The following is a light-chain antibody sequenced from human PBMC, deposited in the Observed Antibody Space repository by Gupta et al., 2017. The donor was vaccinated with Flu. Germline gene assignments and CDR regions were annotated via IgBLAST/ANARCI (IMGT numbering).Light chain of an antibody. J-gene: IGLJ3*02. CDR3: SSSTATDSFLV. CDR2: EDS. V-gene: IGLV2-14*03. CDR1: SSDIGVYHF. Sequence: QSALPQPASVSGSAGQSITIPCTGTSSDIGVYHFVSWYQQHPGKAPKLMIYEDSNRPSGGSSRFSGCKSGNTASRTISWLQAEDEADYFCSSSTATDSFLVFGGGTRLTVL.